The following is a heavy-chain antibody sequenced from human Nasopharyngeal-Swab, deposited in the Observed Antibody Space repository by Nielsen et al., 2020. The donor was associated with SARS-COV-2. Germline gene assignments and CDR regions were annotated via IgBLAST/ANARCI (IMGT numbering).Heavy chain of an antibody. CDR2: FIPLLGTA. Sequence: WVRQAPGQELEWMGRFIPLLGTAHFAQKFQGRVTISADRSTTTVYMEVRSLRSDDTAVYFCARGGGSCTGGSCHWGQGTLVTVSS. D-gene: IGHD2-15*01. J-gene: IGHJ4*02. CDR3: ARGGGSCTGGSCH. V-gene: IGHV1-69*08.